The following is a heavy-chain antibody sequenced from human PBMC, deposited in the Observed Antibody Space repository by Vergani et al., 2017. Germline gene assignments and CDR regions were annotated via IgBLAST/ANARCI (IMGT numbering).Heavy chain of an antibody. Sequence: EVQLVQSGAEVKKPGESLKISCKGSGYSFTSYWIGWVRQMPGKGLEWMGIIYPGDSDTRYSPSFQGQVTISADKSISTAYLQWSSLKASDTAMYYCARYPDFWSGYDYYYYMDVWGKGTTVTVSS. D-gene: IGHD3-3*01. CDR2: IYPGDSDT. CDR3: ARYPDFWSGYDYYYYMDV. V-gene: IGHV5-51*03. J-gene: IGHJ6*03. CDR1: GYSFTSYW.